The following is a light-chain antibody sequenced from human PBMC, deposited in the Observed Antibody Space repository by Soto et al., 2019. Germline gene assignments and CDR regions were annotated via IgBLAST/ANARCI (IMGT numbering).Light chain of an antibody. CDR2: GAS. CDR1: QSVSNNY. Sequence: EIVLTQSPGTLSLSPGERAPLSCRASQSVSNNYLAWYQQKPGQAPRLLIYGASNRATGIPDRFSGSGSGTDFTLTISSLESGDSATYYCQQRSDWPPITFGQGTRLEI. V-gene: IGKV3D-20*02. J-gene: IGKJ5*01. CDR3: QQRSDWPPIT.